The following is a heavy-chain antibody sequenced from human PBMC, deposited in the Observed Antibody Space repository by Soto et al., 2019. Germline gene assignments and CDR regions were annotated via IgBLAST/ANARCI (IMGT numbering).Heavy chain of an antibody. D-gene: IGHD3-3*01. CDR1: GGSISSYY. Sequence: SETLSLTCTVSGGSISSYYWSWIRQPPGKGLEWIGYIYYSGSTNYNPSLKSRVTISVDTSKNQFSLKLSSVTAADTAVYYCARHDFWSGQGAFDIWGQGTMVTVS. CDR2: IYYSGST. J-gene: IGHJ3*02. V-gene: IGHV4-59*08. CDR3: ARHDFWSGQGAFDI.